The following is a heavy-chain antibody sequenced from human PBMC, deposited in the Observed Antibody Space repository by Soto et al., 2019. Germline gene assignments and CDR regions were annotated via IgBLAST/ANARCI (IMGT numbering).Heavy chain of an antibody. V-gene: IGHV1-69*13. CDR1: GGTFSSHA. CDR3: GSVGYSSSTNCLFYYYHYGMDV. CDR2: IIPIFGTT. Sequence: SVKVSCKASGGTFSSHAISWVRQAPGRGLEWMGGIIPIFGTTNYAQNFRARVTITADESTSTAYMELSSLTSEDTAVYYCGSVGYSSSTNCLFYYYHYGMDVWGQGTTVTVSS. D-gene: IGHD2-2*03. J-gene: IGHJ6*02.